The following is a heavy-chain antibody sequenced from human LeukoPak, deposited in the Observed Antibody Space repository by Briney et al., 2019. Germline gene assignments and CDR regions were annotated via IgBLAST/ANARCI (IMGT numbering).Heavy chain of an antibody. J-gene: IGHJ6*03. V-gene: IGHV3-74*01. D-gene: IGHD2-21*01. Sequence: GGSLRLSSAASGGTFSGDWMHSVRHAPGKGLVWVSRINSDGSSTSYADSVKGRFTISSDNAKNTLYLQMTSLRAEDTAVYYCASVVQNHYYYMDVWGKGTTVTVSS. CDR2: INSDGSST. CDR3: ASVVQNHYYYMDV. CDR1: GGTFSGDW.